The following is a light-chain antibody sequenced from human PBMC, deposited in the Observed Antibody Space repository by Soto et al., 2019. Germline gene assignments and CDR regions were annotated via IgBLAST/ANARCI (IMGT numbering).Light chain of an antibody. CDR1: SSDVGAYNY. Sequence: QSALTQPDSVSGSPGQSITISCTGTSSDVGAYNYVSWYQHHPGKAPKLMIYDVSNRPSGVSNRFSGSKSGNTASLTISGLQAEDEADYYCNSFTTSSTRVFGGGTKLTVL. J-gene: IGLJ2*01. V-gene: IGLV2-14*03. CDR3: NSFTTSSTRV. CDR2: DVS.